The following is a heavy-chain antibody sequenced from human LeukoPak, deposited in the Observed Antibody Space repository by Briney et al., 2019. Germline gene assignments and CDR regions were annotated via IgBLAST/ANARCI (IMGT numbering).Heavy chain of an antibody. CDR1: GGSIFSYY. Sequence: SETLSLTCTVSGGSIFSYYWSWIRQPPGKGLEWIGYIYYSGSTNYNPSLKSRVTISVDTSKNQFSLKLSSVTAADTAVYYCARVTYSIFDYWGQGTLVTVSS. CDR2: IYYSGST. D-gene: IGHD2-21*01. V-gene: IGHV4-59*08. J-gene: IGHJ4*02. CDR3: ARVTYSIFDY.